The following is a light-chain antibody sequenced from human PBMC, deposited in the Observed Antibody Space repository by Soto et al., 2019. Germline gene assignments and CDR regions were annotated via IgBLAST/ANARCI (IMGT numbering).Light chain of an antibody. V-gene: IGKV1-27*01. Sequence: DIQMTQSPSSLSASVGDRVTITCRASQGNSTYVAWYQQKPRKVPKLLSYAASTLKSAVPSRFSGSGSGPDFTITRSSLQPEDVATYFCQKYNSAPYTFGQGNKLE. CDR1: QGNSTY. CDR3: QKYNSAPYT. CDR2: AAS. J-gene: IGKJ2*01.